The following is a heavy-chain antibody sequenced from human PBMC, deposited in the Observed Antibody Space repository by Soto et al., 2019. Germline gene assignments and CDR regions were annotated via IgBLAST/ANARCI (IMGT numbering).Heavy chain of an antibody. J-gene: IGHJ4*02. D-gene: IGHD3-22*01. CDR2: ISGSGGST. CDR3: AKESTDDSSGYYRY. CDR1: GFTFSSYA. Sequence: EVQLLESGGGLVQPGGSLRRSCAASGFTFSSYARSWVRQAPGKGLEWVSTISGSGGSTYYADSVKSRFTISRDTSKNTLYLQRTSLRAEDTAVYYCAKESTDDSSGYYRYWGQGNLVTVSS. V-gene: IGHV3-23*01.